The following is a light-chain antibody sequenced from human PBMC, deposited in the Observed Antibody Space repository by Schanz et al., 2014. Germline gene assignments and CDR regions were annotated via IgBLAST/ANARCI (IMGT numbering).Light chain of an antibody. CDR3: SSYTSSSTLDV. CDR1: SSDVGNYNL. CDR2: EVS. V-gene: IGLV2-14*02. J-gene: IGLJ1*01. Sequence: QSVLTQPASVSGSPGQSITISCTGTSSDVGNYNLVSWYQQHPGKAPKLMIYEVSKRPSGVSNRFSGSKAGNKASLTIAGLQEEDEADYYCSSYTSSSTLDVFGTGTKLTVL.